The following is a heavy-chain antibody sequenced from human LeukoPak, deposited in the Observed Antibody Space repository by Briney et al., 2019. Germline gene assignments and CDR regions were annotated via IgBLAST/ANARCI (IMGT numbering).Heavy chain of an antibody. J-gene: IGHJ4*02. CDR2: IDPSDSYT. V-gene: IGHV5-10-1*01. CDR3: ARAIRNYDILTCYLYYFDY. D-gene: IGHD3-9*01. Sequence: GESLKISCKGSGYSFTSYWISWVRQMPGKGLEWMGRIDPSDSYTNYSPSFQGHVTISADKSISTAYLQWSSLKASDTAMYYCARAIRNYDILTCYLYYFDYWGQGTLVTVPS. CDR1: GYSFTSYW.